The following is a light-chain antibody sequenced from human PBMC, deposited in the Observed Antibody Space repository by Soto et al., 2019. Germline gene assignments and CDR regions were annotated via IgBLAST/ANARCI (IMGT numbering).Light chain of an antibody. CDR2: GVS. CDR3: QHYGSSRT. V-gene: IGKV3-20*01. Sequence: EIVLTQSPGTLSLSPGERATLSCRASQSVSSTYLAWYQQKPGQAPRVLMYGVSTRATGIPDRFSGSGSGTDFTLTISRLEPEDFAVYYCQHYGSSRTFGQGTKVEI. J-gene: IGKJ1*01. CDR1: QSVSSTY.